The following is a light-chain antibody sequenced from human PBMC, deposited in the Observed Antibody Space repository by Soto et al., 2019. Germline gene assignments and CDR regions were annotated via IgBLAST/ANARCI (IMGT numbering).Light chain of an antibody. CDR2: EVN. V-gene: IGLV2-23*02. CDR3: CSFAGSGTGV. J-gene: IGLJ1*01. CDR1: SSDIGTYNL. Sequence: QSVLTQPASVSGSPGQSIAISCTGTSSDIGTYNLVSWYQQHPGKVPKLMISEVNKWPSGVSNRFSGSKSGNTASLTISGLQTEDEADYYCCSFAGSGTGVFGTGTKLTVL.